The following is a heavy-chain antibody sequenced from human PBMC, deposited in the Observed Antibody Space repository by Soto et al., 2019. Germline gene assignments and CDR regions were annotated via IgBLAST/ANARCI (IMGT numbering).Heavy chain of an antibody. D-gene: IGHD4-17*01. CDR2: ISGSGGRT. Sequence: EVQLLESGGDLVQPGGSLRLTCAASGFTFSSYAMSWVRQAPGKGLEWVSVISGSGGRTDYPDSVKGRFTTSRDNSKNTLYLQMNSLRVEDTAVYYCAKDRADYGDSRVRFDPWGQGTLVTVSS. CDR1: GFTFSSYA. J-gene: IGHJ5*02. V-gene: IGHV3-23*01. CDR3: AKDRADYGDSRVRFDP.